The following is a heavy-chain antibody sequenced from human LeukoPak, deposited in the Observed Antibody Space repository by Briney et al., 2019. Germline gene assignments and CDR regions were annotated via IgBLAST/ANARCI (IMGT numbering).Heavy chain of an antibody. CDR1: GFTFNSYW. CDR3: ARSDYFDY. V-gene: IGHV3-74*01. CDR2: INSDGSGT. J-gene: IGHJ4*02. Sequence: GGSLRLSCAASGFTFNSYWMHWVRQAPGKGLVWVSRINSDGSGTSDADFVKGRFTISRDNAKNTLYLQMNSLRAEDTAVCYCARSDYFDYWGQGTLVTVSS.